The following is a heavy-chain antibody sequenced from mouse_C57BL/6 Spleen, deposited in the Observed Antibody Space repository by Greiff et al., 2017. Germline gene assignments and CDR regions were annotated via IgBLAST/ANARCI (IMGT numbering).Heavy chain of an antibody. CDR1: GYTFTSYW. Sequence: QVQLKESGAELAKPGASVKLSCKASGYTFTSYWMHWVKQRPGQGLEWIGYINPSSGYTKYNQKFKDKATLTADKSSSTAYMQLSSLTYDDSAVYYCARGIGHYDYNSLFAYWGQGTLVTVSA. V-gene: IGHV1-7*01. CDR2: INPSSGYT. D-gene: IGHD2-4*01. CDR3: ARGIGHYDYNSLFAY. J-gene: IGHJ3*01.